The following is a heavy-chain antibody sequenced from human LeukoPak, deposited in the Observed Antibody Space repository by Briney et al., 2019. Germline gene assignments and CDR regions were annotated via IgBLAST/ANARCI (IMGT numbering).Heavy chain of an antibody. CDR3: ARDGFDFWSGYPKGWFDP. V-gene: IGHV4-59*11. CDR1: GGSISSHY. CDR2: IYYSGST. D-gene: IGHD3-3*01. J-gene: IGHJ5*02. Sequence: SETLSLTCTVSGGSISSHYWSWIRQPPGKGLEWIGYIYYSGSTNYNPSLKSRVTISVDTSKNQFSLKLSSVTAADTAVYYCARDGFDFWSGYPKGWFDPWGQGTLVTVSS.